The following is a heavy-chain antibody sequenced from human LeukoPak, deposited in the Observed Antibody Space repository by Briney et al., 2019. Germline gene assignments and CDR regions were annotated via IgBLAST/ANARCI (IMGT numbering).Heavy chain of an antibody. CDR1: GFTFSSYA. J-gene: IGHJ4*02. CDR2: ISGSGGTT. Sequence: GGSLTLSCAASGFTFSSYAMSWVRQAPGKGLEWVSAISGSGGTTYYADSVKGHFTVSRDNSKNTLYLQMNSLRAEDTAVYYCAKDPHNFWTGYFDYWGQGTLVTVSS. V-gene: IGHV3-23*01. D-gene: IGHD3/OR15-3a*01. CDR3: AKDPHNFWTGYFDY.